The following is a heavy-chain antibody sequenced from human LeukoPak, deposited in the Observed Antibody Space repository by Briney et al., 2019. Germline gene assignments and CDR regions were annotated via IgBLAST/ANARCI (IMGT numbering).Heavy chain of an antibody. CDR1: GVSISSSNW. V-gene: IGHV4-4*02. CDR2: ISHSGIT. Sequence: SETLSLTCAVSGVSISSSNWWSWVRQPPGKGLEWIGEISHSGITNYNPSLKSRVTISADKSKNQFSLKLNSVTAADTAVYYCARWGTYWGQGILVTASS. CDR3: ARWGTY. J-gene: IGHJ4*02. D-gene: IGHD3-16*01.